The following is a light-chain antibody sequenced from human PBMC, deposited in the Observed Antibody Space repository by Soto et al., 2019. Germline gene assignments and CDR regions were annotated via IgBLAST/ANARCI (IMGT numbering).Light chain of an antibody. CDR1: QSISSW. V-gene: IGKV1-5*01. J-gene: IGKJ5*01. CDR3: QQPISFPIT. Sequence: DIQMTQSPSTLSASVGDRVTITCRASQSISSWLAWYQQKQGRAPKXXIYDASSLESGVPSRFSGSGSGTDCTLTIRGLQTEDGATYDCQQPISFPITFGQGTRLEIK. CDR2: DAS.